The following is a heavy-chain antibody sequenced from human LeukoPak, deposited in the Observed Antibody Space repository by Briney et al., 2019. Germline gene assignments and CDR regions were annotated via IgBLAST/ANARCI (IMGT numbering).Heavy chain of an antibody. CDR3: ARRRLVPYAFDI. CDR1: GGSISSYY. D-gene: IGHD2-2*01. CDR2: IYYSGGA. V-gene: IGHV4-59*01. Sequence: SETLSLTCTVSGGSISSYYWSWIRQPPGKGLEWIGYIYYSGGANYNPSLKSRVTISVDTSKNQFSLKLSSVTAADTAVYYCARRRLVPYAFDIWGQGTMVTVSS. J-gene: IGHJ3*02.